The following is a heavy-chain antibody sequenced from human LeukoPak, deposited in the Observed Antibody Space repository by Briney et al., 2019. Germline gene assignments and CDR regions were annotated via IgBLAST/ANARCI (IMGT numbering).Heavy chain of an antibody. J-gene: IGHJ4*02. D-gene: IGHD2-15*01. V-gene: IGHV3-30*02. CDR1: GFTFNTYG. CDR2: IRYDGSND. CDR3: ARRIREGYCSGGNCYSFGY. Sequence: GGSLRLSCAASGFTFNTYGMHWVRQAPGKGLEWVAFIRYDGSNDYYAGSVKGRFTTSRDNAKNSLYLQMNSLRAEDTAVYFCARRIREGYCSGGNCYSFGYWGQGALVTVSS.